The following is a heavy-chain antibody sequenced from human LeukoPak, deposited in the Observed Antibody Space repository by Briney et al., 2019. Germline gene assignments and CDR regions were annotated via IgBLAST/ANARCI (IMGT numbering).Heavy chain of an antibody. CDR3: ATRGTLYDSSGL. CDR1: GYTFTSYA. J-gene: IGHJ4*02. Sequence: ASVKVSCKASGYTFTSYAMHWVRQAPGQRLEWMGWINAGNGNTKYSQKFQGRVTMTEDTSTDTAYMELSSLRSEDTAVYYCATRGTLYDSSGLWGQGTLVTVSS. V-gene: IGHV1-3*01. D-gene: IGHD3-22*01. CDR2: INAGNGNT.